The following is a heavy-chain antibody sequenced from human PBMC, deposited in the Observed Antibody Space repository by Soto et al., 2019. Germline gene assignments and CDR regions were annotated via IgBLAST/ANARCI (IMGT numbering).Heavy chain of an antibody. Sequence: QVQLVESGGGVVQPGRSLRLSCAASGFTFSHYAMHWVRQAPGKGLEWVALMSYDGSNEYYADSVKGRFTISRDNSKNSLYLHMNSLRAEDTAVYYCAKDVSHNFDYWGQGTLVTVSS. V-gene: IGHV3-30*18. CDR1: GFTFSHYA. CDR2: MSYDGSNE. CDR3: AKDVSHNFDY. J-gene: IGHJ4*02.